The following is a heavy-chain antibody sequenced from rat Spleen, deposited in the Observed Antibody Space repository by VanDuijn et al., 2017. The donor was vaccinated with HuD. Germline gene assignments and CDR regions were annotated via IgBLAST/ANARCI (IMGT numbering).Heavy chain of an antibody. D-gene: IGHD5-1*01. CDR2: INKDSSKR. Sequence: EVKLVESGGGLVQPGRSLKLSCAASGFNFNDHWMGWVRQAPGKGLEWIGEINKDSSKRNYNPSLKDKFTISRDDSKSSVYLQMNSLKEEDTAIYYCRTGSRGYFDYWGQGVMVTVSS. CDR1: GFNFNDHW. V-gene: IGHV4-2*01. CDR3: RTGSRGYFDY. J-gene: IGHJ2*01.